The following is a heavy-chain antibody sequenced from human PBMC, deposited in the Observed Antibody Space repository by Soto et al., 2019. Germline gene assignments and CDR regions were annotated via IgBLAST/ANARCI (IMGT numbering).Heavy chain of an antibody. CDR3: AADQNLGVITSY. D-gene: IGHD3-22*01. V-gene: IGHV1-58*01. Sequence: SVKVSCKASGFTFTSSAVQWVRQARGQRLEWIGWIVVGSGNTNYAQKFQERVTITRDMSTSTAYMELSSLRSEDTAVYYCAADQNLGVITSYWGQGTLVTVSS. CDR1: GFTFTSSA. J-gene: IGHJ4*02. CDR2: IVVGSGNT.